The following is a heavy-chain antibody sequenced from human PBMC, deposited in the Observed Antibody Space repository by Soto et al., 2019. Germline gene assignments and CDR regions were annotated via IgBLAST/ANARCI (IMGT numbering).Heavy chain of an antibody. D-gene: IGHD2-2*01. CDR1: GYTFTSYA. V-gene: IGHV1-3*04. Sequence: ASVKVSCKASGYTFTSYAMHWVRQAPGQRLEWMGWINTGKGNTKYSQKFQGRVTITSDTSASTAYMELSSLRSEDTAMYYCARAGDDCSAAKCYVSDYWGQGTLVTVPS. CDR3: ARAGDDCSAAKCYVSDY. J-gene: IGHJ4*02. CDR2: INTGKGNT.